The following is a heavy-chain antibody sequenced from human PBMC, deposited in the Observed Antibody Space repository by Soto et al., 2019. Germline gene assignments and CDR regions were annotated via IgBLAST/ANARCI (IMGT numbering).Heavy chain of an antibody. V-gene: IGHV1-8*01. CDR3: ARMASFGSLNWFDP. Sequence: ASVKVSCKASGYTFANNDVTWVRQATGQGLEWMGWMNPGSGDTGYAQKFQGRVTMTRNISIATAYMELSSLRSEDTAIYYCARMASFGSLNWFDPWGQGTLVTVSS. J-gene: IGHJ5*02. CDR1: GYTFANND. CDR2: MNPGSGDT. D-gene: IGHD5-18*01.